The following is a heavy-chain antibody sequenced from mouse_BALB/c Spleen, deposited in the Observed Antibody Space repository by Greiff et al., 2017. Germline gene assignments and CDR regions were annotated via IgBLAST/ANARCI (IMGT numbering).Heavy chain of an antibody. CDR3: ARSKYGNLFAY. J-gene: IGHJ3*01. Sequence: DVKLQESGPGLVKPSQSLSLTCTVTGYSITSDYAWNWIRQFPGNKLEWMGYISYSGSTSYNPSLKSRISITRDTSKNQFFLQLNSVTTEDTATYYCARSKYGNLFAYWGQGTLVTVSA. D-gene: IGHD2-10*02. V-gene: IGHV3-2*02. CDR1: GYSITSDYA. CDR2: ISYSGST.